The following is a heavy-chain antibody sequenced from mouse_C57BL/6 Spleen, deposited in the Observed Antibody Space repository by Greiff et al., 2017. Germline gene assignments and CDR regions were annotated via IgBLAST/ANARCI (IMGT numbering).Heavy chain of an antibody. V-gene: IGHV1-15*01. Sequence: QVQLQQPGAELVRPGASVTLSCKASGYTFTDYEMHWVKQTPVHGLEWIGAIDPETGGTAYNQKFKGKAILTAAKSSSTAYMQLRSLTSEGSAVYYCTRNKGNPSWYFDVWGTGTTVTVSS. CDR3: TRNKGNPSWYFDV. D-gene: IGHD2-1*01. CDR1: GYTFTDYE. CDR2: IDPETGGT. J-gene: IGHJ1*03.